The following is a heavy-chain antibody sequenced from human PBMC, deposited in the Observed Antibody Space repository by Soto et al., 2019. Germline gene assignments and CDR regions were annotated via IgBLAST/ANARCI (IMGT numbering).Heavy chain of an antibody. D-gene: IGHD6-13*01. CDR1: GGSISSGGYY. Sequence: SETLSLTCTVSGGSISSGGYYWSWIRQHPGKGLEWIGYIYYSGSTYYNPSLKSRVTIPVDTSKNQFSLKLSSVTAADTAVYYCASSSGIAAAGTGSDAFDIWGQGTMVTV. CDR3: ASSSGIAAAGTGSDAFDI. CDR2: IYYSGST. V-gene: IGHV4-31*03. J-gene: IGHJ3*02.